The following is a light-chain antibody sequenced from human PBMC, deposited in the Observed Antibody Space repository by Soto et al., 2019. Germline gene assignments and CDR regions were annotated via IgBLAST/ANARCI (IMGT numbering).Light chain of an antibody. CDR1: QSVSSNR. J-gene: IGKJ4*01. V-gene: IGKV3D-20*02. Sequence: EIVVTQSPGTLSLSPGARAPLSCRASQSVSSNRLAWYQQKPGQAPRLLIYGASTRASGIPDRFSGSGSGTDFTLTISSLEPEDFAVFYCQQRSNWPLTFGGGTKVDIK. CDR3: QQRSNWPLT. CDR2: GAS.